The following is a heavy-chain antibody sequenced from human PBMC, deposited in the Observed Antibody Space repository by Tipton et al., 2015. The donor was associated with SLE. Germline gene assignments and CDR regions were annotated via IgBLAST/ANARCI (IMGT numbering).Heavy chain of an antibody. J-gene: IGHJ6*02. Sequence: LRLSCAVYGGSFSGYYWSWIRQPPGKGLEWVGEINHSGSANYNPSLKSRVTISVDTSKNQFSLKLSSVTAADTAVYYCARLRDYFGSGSYYDPDYGMDVWGQGTTVTVSS. D-gene: IGHD3-10*01. V-gene: IGHV4-34*01. CDR1: GGSFSGYY. CDR2: INHSGSA. CDR3: ARLRDYFGSGSYYDPDYGMDV.